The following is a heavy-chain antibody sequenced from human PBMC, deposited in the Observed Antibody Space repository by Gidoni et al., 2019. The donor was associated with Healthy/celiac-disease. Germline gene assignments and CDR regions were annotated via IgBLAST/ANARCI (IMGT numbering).Heavy chain of an antibody. CDR3: AKDRGSSSSSYYYYYGMDV. D-gene: IGHD6-6*01. CDR1: GLTFSSSG. V-gene: IGHV3-30*18. CDR2: ISYDGSNK. Sequence: QVQLVEPGGGVVLPGRSLSLSCAAPGLTFSSSGMHRVRQAPAKGLEWVAVISYDGSNKYYADSVKGRFTISRDNSKNTLYLQMNSLRAEDTAVYYCAKDRGSSSSSYYYYYGMDVWGQGTTVTVSS. J-gene: IGHJ6*02.